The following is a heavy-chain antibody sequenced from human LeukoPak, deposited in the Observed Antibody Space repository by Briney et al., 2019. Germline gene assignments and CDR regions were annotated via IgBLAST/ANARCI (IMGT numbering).Heavy chain of an antibody. CDR1: GYTFTGYY. J-gene: IGHJ4*02. Sequence: GASVKVSCKASGYTFTGYYMHWVRQAPGQGLEWMGWINPNSGGTNYAQKFQGRVTMTRDTSISTAYMELSRLRSDDTAVYYCARGGARGGSIGIMITFGGVIVPPDYWGQGTLVTVSS. V-gene: IGHV1-2*02. CDR3: ARGGARGGSIGIMITFGGVIVPPDY. D-gene: IGHD3-16*02. CDR2: INPNSGGT.